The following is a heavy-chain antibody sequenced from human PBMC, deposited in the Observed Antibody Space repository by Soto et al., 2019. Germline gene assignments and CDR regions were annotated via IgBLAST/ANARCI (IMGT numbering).Heavy chain of an antibody. V-gene: IGHV5-51*01. CDR2: IFPADSDI. J-gene: IGHJ6*02. Sequence: RESLKISCKASVDIFSTDWIAWGRHVPGKGLEWMGSIFPADSDIRYNPPFQGQVTISVDKSIDTAYLQWSSLKASDTGTFYCAKHNYYGSRSYFYYYSSDLWGQGTTVTVS. CDR1: VDIFSTDW. D-gene: IGHD3-10*01. CDR3: AKHNYYGSRSYFYYYSSDL.